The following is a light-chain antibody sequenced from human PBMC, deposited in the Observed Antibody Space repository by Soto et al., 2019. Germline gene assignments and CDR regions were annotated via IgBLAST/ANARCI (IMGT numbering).Light chain of an antibody. CDR1: SNDVGGYDS. CDR2: DVA. V-gene: IGLV2-14*03. CDR3: SSYTSTSTPVL. J-gene: IGLJ2*01. Sequence: QSALTQPASVSGSPGQSITISCTGTSNDVGGYDSVSWYQQHPGQAPKVIIYDVAARPAAVSNRFSGSKSGNTASLTISGLQAEDEADDYCSSYTSTSTPVLFGGGTQVTGL.